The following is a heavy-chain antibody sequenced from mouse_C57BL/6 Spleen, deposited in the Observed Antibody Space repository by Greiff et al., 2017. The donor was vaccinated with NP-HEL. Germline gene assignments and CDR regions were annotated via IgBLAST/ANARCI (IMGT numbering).Heavy chain of an antibody. V-gene: IGHV14-4*01. CDR3: TGIYDYGYFDV. D-gene: IGHD2-3*01. J-gene: IGHJ1*03. CDR2: IDPENGDT. Sequence: EVQLQESGAELVRPGASVKLSCTASGFNIKDDYMHWVKQRPEQGLEWIGWIDPENGDTEYASKFQGKATITADTSSNTAYLQLSSLTSEDTAVYYCTGIYDYGYFDVWGTGTTVTVSS. CDR1: GFNIKDDY.